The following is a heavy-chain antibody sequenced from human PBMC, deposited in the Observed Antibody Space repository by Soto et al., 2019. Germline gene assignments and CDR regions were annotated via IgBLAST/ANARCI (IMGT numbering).Heavy chain of an antibody. D-gene: IGHD2-15*01. V-gene: IGHV1-69*13. Sequence: ASVKVSCKASGGTFSSYAISWVRQAPGQGLEWMGGIIPIFGTANYAQKFQGRVTITADESTSTAYMELSSLRSEDTAVYYCARALCSGGSCYSGSYYYYYGMDVWGQGTTVTVSS. CDR2: IIPIFGTA. J-gene: IGHJ6*02. CDR3: ARALCSGGSCYSGSYYYYYGMDV. CDR1: GGTFSSYA.